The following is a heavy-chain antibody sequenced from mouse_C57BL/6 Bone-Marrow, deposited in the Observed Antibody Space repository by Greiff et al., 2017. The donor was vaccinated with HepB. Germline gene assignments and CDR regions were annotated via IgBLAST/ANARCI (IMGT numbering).Heavy chain of an antibody. V-gene: IGHV1-76*01. CDR2: IYPGSGNT. D-gene: IGHD3-3*01. Sequence: QVQLKESGAELVRPGASVKLSCKASGYTFTDYYINWVKQRPGQGLEWIARIYPGSGNTYYNEKFKGKATLTAEKSSSTAYMQLSSLTSEDSAVYFCARWGTSYYFDYWGQGTTLTVSS. CDR1: GYTFTDYY. CDR3: ARWGTSYYFDY. J-gene: IGHJ2*01.